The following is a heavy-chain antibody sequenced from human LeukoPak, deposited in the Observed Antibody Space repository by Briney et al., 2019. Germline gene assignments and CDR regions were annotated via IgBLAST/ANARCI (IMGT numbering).Heavy chain of an antibody. CDR3: ARDPLTGYLDY. CDR2: INADNGNT. CDR1: GYTFTDYA. J-gene: IGHJ4*02. Sequence: ASVKVSCKASGYTFTDYAIHWVRQAPGQRLEWMGWINADNGNTKYSQKFQGRVTITRDTSASTAYMVLSSLRSEDTAVYYCARDPLTGYLDYWGQGTLVTVSP. V-gene: IGHV1-3*01. D-gene: IGHD3-9*01.